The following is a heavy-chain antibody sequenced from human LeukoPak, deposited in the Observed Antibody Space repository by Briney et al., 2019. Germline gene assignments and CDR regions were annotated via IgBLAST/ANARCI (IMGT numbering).Heavy chain of an antibody. J-gene: IGHJ4*02. D-gene: IGHD1-26*01. Sequence: GGSLRLSCAASGFTFSSYALHWVRQAPGKGLEWMAVVSHDERNILYADSVRGRFTISRDNYKKTLFLEMNSLRAEDTAVYYCARTRELRHPASDYWGQGTLVTVSS. CDR3: ARTRELRHPASDY. V-gene: IGHV3-30*04. CDR2: VSHDERNI. CDR1: GFTFSSYA.